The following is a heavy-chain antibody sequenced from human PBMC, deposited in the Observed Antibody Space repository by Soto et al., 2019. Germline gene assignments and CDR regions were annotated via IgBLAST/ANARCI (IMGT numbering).Heavy chain of an antibody. J-gene: IGHJ3*02. CDR3: ARGYYDSSGYPPRLGALDI. D-gene: IGHD3-22*01. CDR1: GYSISSGYY. Sequence: PSETLSLTCAVSGYSISSGYYWGWIRQPPGKGLEWIGSIYHSGSTYYNPSLKSRVTISVDTSKNQFSLKLSSVTAADTAVYYCARGYYDSSGYPPRLGALDIWGQGTMVTVSS. CDR2: IYHSGST. V-gene: IGHV4-38-2*01.